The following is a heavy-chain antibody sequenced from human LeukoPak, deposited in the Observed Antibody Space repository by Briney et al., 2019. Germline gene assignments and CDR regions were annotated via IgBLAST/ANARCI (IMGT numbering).Heavy chain of an antibody. J-gene: IGHJ6*03. Sequence: GGSLRLSCVASGFSFSGYAIHWVRQAPGKGLEWVAFIRYDGSNKYYADSVKGRFTISRDNSKNTVYPQMNSLRAEDTAVYFCAKEYGYDYNYFYSMDVWGKGTTVTISS. CDR3: AKEYGYDYNYFYSMDV. CDR2: IRYDGSNK. D-gene: IGHD1-1*01. CDR1: GFSFSGYA. V-gene: IGHV3-30*02.